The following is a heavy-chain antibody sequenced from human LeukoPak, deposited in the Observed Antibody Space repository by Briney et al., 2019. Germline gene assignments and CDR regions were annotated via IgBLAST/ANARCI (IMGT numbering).Heavy chain of an antibody. CDR3: ARGLRSNLDYYYYMDV. CDR2: IIPIFGTA. J-gene: IGHJ6*03. CDR1: GGTFSSYA. D-gene: IGHD4-17*01. V-gene: IGHV1-69*13. Sequence: GASVKVSCKASGGTFSSYAISWVRQAPGQGLEWMGGIIPIFGTANYAQKFQGRVTITADESTSTAYMELSSLRSEDTAVYYCARGLRSNLDYYYYMDVWGKGTTVTVSS.